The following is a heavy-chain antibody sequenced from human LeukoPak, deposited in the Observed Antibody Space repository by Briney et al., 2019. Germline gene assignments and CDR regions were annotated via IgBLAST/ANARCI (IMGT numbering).Heavy chain of an antibody. CDR3: ARDIGSGDWLLDY. CDR2: TYASGSP. J-gene: IGHJ4*02. CDR1: GGSISNYY. Sequence: PSETLSLTCTVSGGSISNYYWSWVRQPAGKGLEWIGRTYASGSPNYNPSLKSRVTMLVDMSKNQFSLKLTSVTAADTAVYYCARDIGSGDWLLDYWGQGTLVTVSS. V-gene: IGHV4-4*07. D-gene: IGHD2-21*02.